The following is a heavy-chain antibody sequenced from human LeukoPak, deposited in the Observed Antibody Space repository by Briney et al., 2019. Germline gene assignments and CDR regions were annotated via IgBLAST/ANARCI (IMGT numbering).Heavy chain of an antibody. Sequence: SETLSLTCTVSGGSISSYYWSWIRQPPGKGLEWIGYIYYSGSTNYNPSLKSRVTISVDTSKSQLSLKLSSVTAADTAVYYCARDRGYSDYWGQGTLVTVSS. CDR1: GGSISSYY. CDR2: IYYSGST. CDR3: ARDRGYSDY. V-gene: IGHV4-59*01. J-gene: IGHJ4*02.